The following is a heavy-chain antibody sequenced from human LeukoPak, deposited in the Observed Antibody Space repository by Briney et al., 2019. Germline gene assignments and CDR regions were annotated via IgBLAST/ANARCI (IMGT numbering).Heavy chain of an antibody. CDR2: ISGSGGST. Sequence: GGSLRLSCAASGFTFSSYAMSWVRQAPGKGLEWVSAISGSGGSTYYADSVKGRFTISRDNSKNTLYLQMNSPRAEDTAVYYCAKGYGSGSYTPFDYWGQGTLVTVSS. J-gene: IGHJ4*02. D-gene: IGHD3-10*01. CDR3: AKGYGSGSYTPFDY. V-gene: IGHV3-23*01. CDR1: GFTFSSYA.